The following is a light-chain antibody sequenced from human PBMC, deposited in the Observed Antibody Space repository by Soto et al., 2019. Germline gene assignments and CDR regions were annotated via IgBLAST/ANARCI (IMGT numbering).Light chain of an antibody. CDR1: QSVSSNY. Sequence: EIVLTQSPGTLSLSPGERATLSCRASQSVSSNYLAWYQQKPGQAPRLVIYGASSRAIGIPDRFSGSGSGTDFTLTISRLEPEDFVVYYCQHYGSSLWTFGQGTKVEIK. CDR2: GAS. J-gene: IGKJ1*01. CDR3: QHYGSSLWT. V-gene: IGKV3-20*01.